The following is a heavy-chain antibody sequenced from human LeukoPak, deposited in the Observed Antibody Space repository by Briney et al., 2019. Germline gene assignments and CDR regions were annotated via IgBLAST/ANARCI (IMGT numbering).Heavy chain of an antibody. CDR1: GGTFSNYG. V-gene: IGHV3-30*18. CDR3: AKGGRAAADRNFDL. J-gene: IGHJ2*01. D-gene: IGHD6-13*01. Sequence: SCKVSGGTFSNYGMHWVRQAPGKGLEWVAAIAHDGSNKNDADSVKGRFTISRDNSKNTLYLQMNSLRAEDTAFYYCAKGGRAAADRNFDLWGRGTLVTVSS. CDR2: IAHDGSNK.